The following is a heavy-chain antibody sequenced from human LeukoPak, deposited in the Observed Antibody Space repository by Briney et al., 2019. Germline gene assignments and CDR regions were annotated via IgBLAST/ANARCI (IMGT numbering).Heavy chain of an antibody. J-gene: IGHJ4*02. CDR1: GFTFSSYW. Sequence: GGSLRLSCAASGFTFSSYWMSWVRQAPGKGLEWVANIKQDGSEKYYVDSVKGRFTISRDNAKNSLYLQMNSLRVEDTAVYYCVRVATAPRPRGGFDYWGQGTLVTVSS. V-gene: IGHV3-7*01. CDR2: IKQDGSEK. D-gene: IGHD6-6*01. CDR3: VRVATAPRPRGGFDY.